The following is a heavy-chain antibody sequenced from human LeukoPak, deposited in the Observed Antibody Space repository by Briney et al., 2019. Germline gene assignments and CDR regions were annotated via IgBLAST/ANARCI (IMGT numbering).Heavy chain of an antibody. CDR3: ARVGHILGAKLDY. Sequence: GGSLRLSCAASGFTFSSYAIHWVRQAPGKGLEWVAGVSYDGTDKYYADSVKGRFSISRDNSKNTLFLQMNSLKPEDTAVFYCARVGHILGAKLDYWGQGTLVAVSS. CDR2: VSYDGTDK. CDR1: GFTFSSYA. J-gene: IGHJ4*02. D-gene: IGHD1-26*01. V-gene: IGHV3-30*04.